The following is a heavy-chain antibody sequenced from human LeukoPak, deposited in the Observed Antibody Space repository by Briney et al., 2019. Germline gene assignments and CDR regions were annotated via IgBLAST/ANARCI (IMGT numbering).Heavy chain of an antibody. J-gene: IGHJ6*03. CDR1: GYSISSGYY. CDR2: IYHSGST. D-gene: IGHD2-15*01. Sequence: SETLSLTXTVSGYSISSGYYWGWIRQPPGKRLEWIGSIYHSGSTYYNPSLKSRVTISVDTSKNQFSLKLSSVTAADTAVYYCARGLLDFYYYYYMDVWGKGTTVTVSS. CDR3: ARGLLDFYYYYYMDV. V-gene: IGHV4-38-2*02.